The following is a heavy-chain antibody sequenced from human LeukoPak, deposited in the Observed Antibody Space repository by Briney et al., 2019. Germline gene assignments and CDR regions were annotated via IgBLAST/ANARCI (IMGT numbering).Heavy chain of an antibody. Sequence: GGSLRLSCAASEFTFSSYAMSWVRQAPGKGLEWVSAISGSGGSTYYADSVKGRFTISRDNSKNTLYLQMNSLRAEDTAVYYCAKVNVVVPAARGAFDIWGQGTMVTVSS. D-gene: IGHD2-2*01. CDR2: ISGSGGST. CDR3: AKVNVVVPAARGAFDI. V-gene: IGHV3-23*01. CDR1: EFTFSSYA. J-gene: IGHJ3*02.